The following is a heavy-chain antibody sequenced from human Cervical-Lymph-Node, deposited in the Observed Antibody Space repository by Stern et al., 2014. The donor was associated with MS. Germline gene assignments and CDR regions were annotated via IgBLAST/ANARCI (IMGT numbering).Heavy chain of an antibody. Sequence: QVQLVQSGGGVVQPGTSLRLSCAASGFTFSSYGMHWVRQAPGQGLEWVALAWYDGSTAYYTNSVKGRFTISRDNSKNTLFLQMNSLTAEDTAVYYCARGHIPYAYNYLFDYWGQGTLVTVSS. CDR3: ARGHIPYAYNYLFDY. D-gene: IGHD5-24*01. CDR2: AWYDGSTA. J-gene: IGHJ4*02. CDR1: GFTFSSYG. V-gene: IGHV3-33*01.